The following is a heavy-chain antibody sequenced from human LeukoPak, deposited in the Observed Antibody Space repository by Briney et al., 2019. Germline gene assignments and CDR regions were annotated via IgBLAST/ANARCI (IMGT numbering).Heavy chain of an antibody. CDR1: GYSISSGYY. J-gene: IGHJ5*02. CDR2: IYHSGGT. Sequence: KPSETLSLTCTVSGYSISSGYYWGWIRQPPGKGLEWIGSIYHSGGTYYNPSLKSRVTISVDTSKNQFSLKLSSVTAADTAVYYCARGGMLLRVGANWFDPWGQGTLVTVSS. D-gene: IGHD3-16*01. CDR3: ARGGMLLRVGANWFDP. V-gene: IGHV4-38-2*02.